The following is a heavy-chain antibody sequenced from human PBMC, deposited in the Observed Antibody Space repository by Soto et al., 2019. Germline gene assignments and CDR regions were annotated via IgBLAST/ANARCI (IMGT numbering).Heavy chain of an antibody. CDR1: GGSISSYY. D-gene: IGHD5-12*01. Sequence: SETLSLTCTVSGGSISSYYWSWIRQPPGKGLEWIGYIYYSGSTNYNPSLKSRVTISVDTSKNQFSLKLSSVTAADTAVYYCARVGVATAESYFDYWGQGTLVTVSS. CDR3: ARVGVATAESYFDY. J-gene: IGHJ4*02. CDR2: IYYSGST. V-gene: IGHV4-59*01.